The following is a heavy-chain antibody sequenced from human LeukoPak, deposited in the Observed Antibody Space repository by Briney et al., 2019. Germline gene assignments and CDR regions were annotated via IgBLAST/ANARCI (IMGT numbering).Heavy chain of an antibody. V-gene: IGHV4-34*01. CDR2: INHSGST. D-gene: IGHD2-2*03. CDR3: ARASEGIGFFDY. CDR1: GGSFSGYY. Sequence: SETLSLTCAVYGGSFSGYYWSWIRQPPGKGLEWIGEINHSGSTNYNPSLTSRLTISLDTSKTQFSLNLISMTAADTAIYYCARASEGIGFFDYWGQGILVTVSS. J-gene: IGHJ4*02.